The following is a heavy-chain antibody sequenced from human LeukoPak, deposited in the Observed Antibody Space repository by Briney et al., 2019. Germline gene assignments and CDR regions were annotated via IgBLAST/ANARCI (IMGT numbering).Heavy chain of an antibody. CDR1: GFMFSSNW. V-gene: IGHV3-7*03. Sequence: GGSLRLSCAASGFMFSSNWMSWVSLAPGKGLEWVANIKEDGTETYYVDSVKGRFTISRDNAKSSLYLQMNSLRVEDAAVYYCAKEGRSLQTYWGQGTLVTVSS. D-gene: IGHD5-24*01. CDR3: AKEGRSLQTY. J-gene: IGHJ4*02. CDR2: IKEDGTET.